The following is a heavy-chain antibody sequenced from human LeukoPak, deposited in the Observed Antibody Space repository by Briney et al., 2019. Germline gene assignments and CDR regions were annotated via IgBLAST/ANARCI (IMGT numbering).Heavy chain of an antibody. CDR2: IYYSGST. J-gene: IGHJ4*02. Sequence: SETLSLTCTVSGGSISSSSYYWGWIRQPPGKGLEWIGSIYYSGSTYYNPSLKSRVTISVDTSKNQFSLKLSSVIAADTAVYYCARRGYDSSGYYRNYWGQGTLVTVSS. CDR3: ARRGYDSSGYYRNY. V-gene: IGHV4-39*01. D-gene: IGHD3-22*01. CDR1: GGSISSSSYY.